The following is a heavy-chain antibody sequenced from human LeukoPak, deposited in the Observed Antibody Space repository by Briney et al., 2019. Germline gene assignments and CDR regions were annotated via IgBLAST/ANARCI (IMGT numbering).Heavy chain of an antibody. Sequence: GGSLRLSCAASGFTFSSYAMSWVRQAPGKGLVWVSRINSDGSSTSYADSVKGRFTISRDNAKNTLYLQMNSLRAEDTAVYYCARDPYYYGMDVWGQGTTVTVSS. CDR2: INSDGSST. J-gene: IGHJ6*02. CDR1: GFTFSSYA. CDR3: ARDPYYYGMDV. V-gene: IGHV3-74*01.